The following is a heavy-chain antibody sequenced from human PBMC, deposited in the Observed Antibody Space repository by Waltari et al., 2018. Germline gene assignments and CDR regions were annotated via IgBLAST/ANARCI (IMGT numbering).Heavy chain of an antibody. CDR3: AREEYCSGGSCYSYFDY. V-gene: IGHV4-61*02. CDR1: GGSISSGSYY. D-gene: IGHD2-15*01. Sequence: QVQLQESGPGLVKPSQTLSLTCTVSGGSISSGSYYWSWIRQPAGKGLEWIGRIYTSGSTNYNPSLKSRVTISVDTSKNQVSLKLSSVTAADTAVYYCAREEYCSGGSCYSYFDYWGQGTLVTVSS. J-gene: IGHJ4*02. CDR2: IYTSGST.